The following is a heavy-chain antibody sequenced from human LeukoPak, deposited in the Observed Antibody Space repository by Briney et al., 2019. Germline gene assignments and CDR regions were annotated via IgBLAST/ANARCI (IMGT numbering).Heavy chain of an antibody. CDR1: GGSISSYY. J-gene: IGHJ4*02. CDR3: ARDFRAVAGLFDY. CDR2: IYYSGST. D-gene: IGHD6-19*01. V-gene: IGHV4-59*01. Sequence: NPSETLSLTCTVSGGSISSYYWSWIRQPPPKGLERIGYIYYSGSTNYNPSLKSRVTISVDTSKNKFSLKLSSVTAADTAVYYCARDFRAVAGLFDYWGQGPLVTVSS.